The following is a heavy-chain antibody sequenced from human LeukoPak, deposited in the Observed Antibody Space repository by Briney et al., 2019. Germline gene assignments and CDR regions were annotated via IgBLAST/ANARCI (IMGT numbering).Heavy chain of an antibody. CDR2: INPSGGST. J-gene: IGHJ5*02. Sequence: ASVKVSCKASGYTFTSYYMHWVRQAPGQGLEWMGIINPSGGSTSYAQKFQGRVTMTRDMSTSTVYMELSSLRSEDTAVYYCARDSSGYSYLPRGGFDPWGQGTLVTVSS. CDR1: GYTFTSYY. CDR3: ARDSSGYSYLPRGGFDP. V-gene: IGHV1-46*01. D-gene: IGHD3-22*01.